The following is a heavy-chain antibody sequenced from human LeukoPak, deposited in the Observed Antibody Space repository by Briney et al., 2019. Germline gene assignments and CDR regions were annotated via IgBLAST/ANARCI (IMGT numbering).Heavy chain of an antibody. CDR2: IIPILGIA. D-gene: IGHD3-22*01. V-gene: IGHV1-69*04. CDR3: ACSLITMIVVVTDDAFDI. Sequence: GASVKVSCKASGGTFSSYAISWVRQAPGQGLEWMGRIIPILGIANYAQKFQGRVTITADKSTSTAYMELSSLRSEDTAVYYCACSLITMIVVVTDDAFDIWGQGTMVTVSS. CDR1: GGTFSSYA. J-gene: IGHJ3*02.